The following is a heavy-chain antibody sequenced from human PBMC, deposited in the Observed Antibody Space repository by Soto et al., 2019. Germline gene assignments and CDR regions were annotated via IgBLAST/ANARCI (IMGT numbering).Heavy chain of an antibody. CDR1: GYTFTSYY. CDR2: INPSGGST. CDR3: AGEGDGGWYRLDY. Sequence: QVQLVQSGAEVKKPGASVKVSCKASGYTFTSYYMHWVRQAPGQGLEWMGIINPSGGSTSYAQKLQGRVTMTRGESTSTVYVELSSLRSEDTAVYYCAGEGDGGWYRLDYWGQGTLVTVSS. D-gene: IGHD6-19*01. V-gene: IGHV1-46*04. J-gene: IGHJ4*02.